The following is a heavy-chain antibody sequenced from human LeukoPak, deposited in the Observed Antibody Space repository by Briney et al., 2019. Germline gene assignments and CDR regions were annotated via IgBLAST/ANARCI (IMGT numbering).Heavy chain of an antibody. J-gene: IGHJ2*01. CDR2: ITENGYNM. V-gene: IGHV3-23*01. D-gene: IGHD5-18*01. CDR1: GFTFTTRA. Sequence: GGSLRLSCAASGFTFTTRAMAWVRQPPGQGLEWVSAITENGYNMYYADSVKGRFTISRDNSKNTLSLQMHSLRAEDTAVYYCAKGYRYGSYWYFDLWGRGTLVTVSS. CDR3: AKGYRYGSYWYFDL.